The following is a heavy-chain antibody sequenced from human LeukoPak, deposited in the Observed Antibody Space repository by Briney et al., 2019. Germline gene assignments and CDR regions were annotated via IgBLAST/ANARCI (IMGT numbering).Heavy chain of an antibody. Sequence: GGSLRLSCAASGFTFSSNYMSWVRQAPGKGLEWVSVIYSGGSTYYADSVKGRFTISRDNSKNTLYLQMNSLRAEGTAVYYCARNDGAVKNYFDYWGQGTLVTVSS. D-gene: IGHD4/OR15-4a*01. V-gene: IGHV3-53*01. CDR1: GFTFSSNY. CDR2: IYSGGST. CDR3: ARNDGAVKNYFDY. J-gene: IGHJ4*02.